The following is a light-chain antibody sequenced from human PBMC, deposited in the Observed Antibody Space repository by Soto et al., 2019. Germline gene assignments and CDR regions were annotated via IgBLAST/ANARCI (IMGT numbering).Light chain of an antibody. CDR1: QILYSSNNKNY. V-gene: IGKV4-1*01. CDR2: WAA. CDR3: QQYYSTPWT. J-gene: IGKJ1*01. Sequence: DIVMTQSPDSLAVSLGERATINCKSSQILYSSNNKNYLAWYQQKPGHPPELLIYWAATRESGVPDRFSGTGSGTDFTLTISSLQAEDVAVYYCQQYYSTPWTIGQGTKVEIK.